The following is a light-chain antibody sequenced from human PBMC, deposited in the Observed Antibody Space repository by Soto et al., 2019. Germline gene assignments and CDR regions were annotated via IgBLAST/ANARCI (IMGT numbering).Light chain of an antibody. V-gene: IGKV3-11*01. CDR3: QQRSNWPRT. Sequence: EIVMTQSPATLSVSPGERATLSCRASQSVSSNLAWYQQKPGQAPRLLIYDASNRATGIPARFSGSGSGTDFTLTISSLEPEDFAVYYCQQRSNWPRTLGQGTKVDIK. CDR2: DAS. CDR1: QSVSSN. J-gene: IGKJ1*01.